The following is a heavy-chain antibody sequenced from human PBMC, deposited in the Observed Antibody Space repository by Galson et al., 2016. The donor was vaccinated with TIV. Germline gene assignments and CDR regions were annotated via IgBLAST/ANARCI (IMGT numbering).Heavy chain of an antibody. CDR1: GFAVSSIY. CDR3: ATATVPNLGDY. D-gene: IGHD4-17*01. Sequence: SLRLSCATSGFAVSSIYGSWVRQAPGKGLEWVSIIYPSSDTYYTEPMKGRFTISRDNSKNTLYLQVSNLRPEDTAVYFCATATVPNLGDYWGQGVLVTVSS. J-gene: IGHJ4*02. CDR2: IYPSSDT. V-gene: IGHV3-53*05.